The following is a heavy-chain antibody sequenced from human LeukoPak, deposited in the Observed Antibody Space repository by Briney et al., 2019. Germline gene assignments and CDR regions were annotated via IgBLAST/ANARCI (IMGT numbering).Heavy chain of an antibody. D-gene: IGHD4/OR15-4a*01. CDR3: WVAKDYYYYGMDV. V-gene: IGHV4-31*03. J-gene: IGHJ6*02. CDR1: GGSISSGGYY. CDR2: ISYSVSP. Sequence: KTSERLSPTCTVAGGSISSGGYYWSRLRENPGKGLEGIGYISYSVSPYYNPSLKSRVTISVDTSKNQFSLKLSSVTAADTAVYYCWVAKDYYYYGMDVWGQGTTVTVSS.